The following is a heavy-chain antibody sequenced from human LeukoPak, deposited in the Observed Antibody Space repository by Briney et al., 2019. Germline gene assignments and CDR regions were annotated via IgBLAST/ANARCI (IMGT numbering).Heavy chain of an antibody. V-gene: IGHV1-18*04. CDR2: ISPYKGNT. J-gene: IGHJ1*01. Sequence: GASVKVSCKASGYTFTGYYMHWVRQAPGQGLEWMGWISPYKGNTNYAERFQGRVTMTTDTSTSTAYMELRSLRSDDTAVYYCASWLNSGWEYFQHWGQGTLVTVSS. CDR3: ASWLNSGWEYFQH. D-gene: IGHD6-19*01. CDR1: GYTFTGYY.